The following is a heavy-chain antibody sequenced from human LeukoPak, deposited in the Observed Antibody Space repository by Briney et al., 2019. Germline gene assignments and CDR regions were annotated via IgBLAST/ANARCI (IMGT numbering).Heavy chain of an antibody. D-gene: IGHD1-26*01. J-gene: IGHJ3*02. CDR2: IKSKTDGGTT. CDR1: GFTFSNAW. CDR3: TTGGSYRYGRDAFDI. Sequence: GGSLRLSCAASGFTFSNAWMSWVRQAPGKGLEWVGRIKSKTDGGTTDYAAPVKGRLTISRDDSKNTLYLQMNSLKTEDTAVYYCTTGGSYRYGRDAFDIWGQGTMVTVSS. V-gene: IGHV3-15*01.